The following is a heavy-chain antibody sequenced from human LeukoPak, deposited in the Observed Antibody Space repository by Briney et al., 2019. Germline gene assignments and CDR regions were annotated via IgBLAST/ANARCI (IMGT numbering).Heavy chain of an antibody. CDR1: GFTFSSYA. Sequence: GGSLRLSCAAFGFTFSSYAMSWVRQAPGKGLEWVSLTSASGGSTYYADSVKGRFTISRDNSKNTLYLQMSSLRAEDTAVYYCAKGRNDYKYYFDYWGQGTLVTVSS. V-gene: IGHV3-23*01. CDR3: AKGRNDYKYYFDY. D-gene: IGHD5-24*01. J-gene: IGHJ4*02. CDR2: TSASGGST.